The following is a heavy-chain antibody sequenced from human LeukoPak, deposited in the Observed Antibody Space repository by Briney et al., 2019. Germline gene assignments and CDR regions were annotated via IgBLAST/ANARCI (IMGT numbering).Heavy chain of an antibody. CDR3: AKDHLPGIVVADRDY. V-gene: IGHV3-23*01. CDR2: ISGSGGTT. Sequence: GGSLRLSCAASGFIFSRHGMSWVRQAPGKGLEWVSAISGSGGTTYYADSVKGRFTISRDNSKNTLYLQINSLRAEDTAVYYCAKDHLPGIVVADRDYWGLGTLVTVSS. D-gene: IGHD6-19*01. CDR1: GFIFSRHG. J-gene: IGHJ4*02.